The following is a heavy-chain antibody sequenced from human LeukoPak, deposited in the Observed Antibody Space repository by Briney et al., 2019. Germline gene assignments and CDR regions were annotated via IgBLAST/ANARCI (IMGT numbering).Heavy chain of an antibody. CDR1: GGSISSYY. V-gene: IGHV4-59*01. Sequence: SETLSLTCTVSGGSISSYYWSWIRQPPGKGLEWIGYIYYSGSTNYNPSLKSRVTISVDTSKNQFSLRLSSVTAADTAVYYCARVTRSGSYYYYYGMDVWGQGTTVTVSS. D-gene: IGHD1-26*01. J-gene: IGHJ6*02. CDR2: IYYSGST. CDR3: ARVTRSGSYYYYYGMDV.